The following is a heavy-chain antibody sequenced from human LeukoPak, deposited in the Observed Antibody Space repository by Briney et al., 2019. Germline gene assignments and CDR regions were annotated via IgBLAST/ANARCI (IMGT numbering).Heavy chain of an antibody. Sequence: GGSLRLSCAASGFTFSSYGMHWVRQAPGKGLEWVAVIWYDGSNKYYADSVEGRFTISRDNSKNTLYLQMNSLRAEDTAVYYCAKRWGYDSSGYWGQGTLVTVSS. CDR3: AKRWGYDSSGY. CDR1: GFTFSSYG. J-gene: IGHJ4*02. V-gene: IGHV3-33*06. CDR2: IWYDGSNK. D-gene: IGHD3-22*01.